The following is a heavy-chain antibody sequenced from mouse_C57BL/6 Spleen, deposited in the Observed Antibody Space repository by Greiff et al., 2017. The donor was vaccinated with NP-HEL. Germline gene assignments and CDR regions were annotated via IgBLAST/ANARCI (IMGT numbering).Heavy chain of an antibody. J-gene: IGHJ2*01. CDR2: INPSSGYT. CDR1: GYTFTSYW. D-gene: IGHD2-1*01. CDR3: ARANYGNYGHFDY. Sequence: QVQLQQSGAELAKPGASVKLSCKASGYTFTSYWMHWVKQRPGQGLEWIGYINPSSGYTNYNQKFKDKATLTADKSSSTAYMQLSSLTYEDSAVYYCARANYGNYGHFDYWGQGTTLTVSS. V-gene: IGHV1-7*01.